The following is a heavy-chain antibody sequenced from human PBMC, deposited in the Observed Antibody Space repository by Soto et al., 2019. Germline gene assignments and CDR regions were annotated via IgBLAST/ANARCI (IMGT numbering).Heavy chain of an antibody. D-gene: IGHD6-13*01. J-gene: IGHJ4*02. CDR3: AKRQSSWYPHFDY. V-gene: IGHV3-74*01. Sequence: GGSLRLSCAASGFTFSSYWMLWVRQAPGKGLVWVSRINSDGSSTSYADTVKGRFTISRDNAKNTLDLQMNSPRAEDTAVYYCAKRQSSWYPHFDYWGQGTLVTVSS. CDR2: INSDGSST. CDR1: GFTFSSYW.